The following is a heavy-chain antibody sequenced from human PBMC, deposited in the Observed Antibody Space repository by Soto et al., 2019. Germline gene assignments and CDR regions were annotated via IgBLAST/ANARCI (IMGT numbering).Heavy chain of an antibody. V-gene: IGHV3-23*01. J-gene: IGHJ6*01. CDR1: GFTFSSYA. D-gene: IGHD2-2*01. Sequence: GGSLRLSCAASGFTFSSYAMSWVRQAPGKGLEWVSAISGSGGSTYYADSVKGRFTISRDNSKNTLYLQMNSRRAEDTAVYYCAKTEARLVPADLLQYSSFGMDVWGTVHAITISS. CDR3: AKTEARLVPADLLQYSSFGMDV. CDR2: ISGSGGST.